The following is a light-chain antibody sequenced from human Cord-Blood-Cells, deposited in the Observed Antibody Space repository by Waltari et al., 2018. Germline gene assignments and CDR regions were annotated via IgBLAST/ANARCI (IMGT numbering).Light chain of an antibody. CDR1: QSVLYSSNNKNY. V-gene: IGKV4-1*01. CDR3: QQYYSTPWT. CDR2: WAC. J-gene: IGKJ1*01. Sequence: DIVMTQSPDSLAVSLGARATINCKSSQSVLYSSNNKNYLAWYQQEPGQPPKLLIYWACTRESGVPDRFSGSGSGTDFTLTISSLQAEDVAVYYCQQYYSTPWTFGEGTKVEIK.